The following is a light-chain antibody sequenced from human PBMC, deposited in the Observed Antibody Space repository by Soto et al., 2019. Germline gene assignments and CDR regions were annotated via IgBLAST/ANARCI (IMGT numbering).Light chain of an antibody. V-gene: IGLV1-40*01. CDR1: SSNIGAGYD. CDR3: QSYDNSLLAYV. J-gene: IGLJ2*01. CDR2: AND. Sequence: QSVLTQPPSVSGAPGQTITISCTGSSSNIGAGYDVHWYQQLPGRAPKLLIYANDDRPSGVPDRFSGSTSGTSASLAITGLQAEDAADYYCQSYDNSLLAYVFGGGTKLTVL.